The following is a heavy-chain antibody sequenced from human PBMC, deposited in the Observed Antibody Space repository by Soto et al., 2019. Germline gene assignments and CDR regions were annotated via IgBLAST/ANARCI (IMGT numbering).Heavy chain of an antibody. Sequence: SSGKVSCKASRGTFSSYAISWVRQAPGQGLEWMGGIIPIFGTANYAQKFQGRVTITADKSTSTAYMELSSLRSEDTAVYYCARGSSWTGYYYYYGMDVWGQGTTVTVSS. J-gene: IGHJ6*02. D-gene: IGHD6-13*01. CDR2: IIPIFGTA. CDR1: RGTFSSYA. V-gene: IGHV1-69*06. CDR3: ARGSSWTGYYYYYGMDV.